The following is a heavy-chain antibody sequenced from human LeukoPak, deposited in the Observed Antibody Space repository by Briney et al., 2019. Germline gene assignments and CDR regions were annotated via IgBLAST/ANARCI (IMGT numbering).Heavy chain of an antibody. CDR3: ARDGAWTRLRNYYYYMDV. D-gene: IGHD3-16*01. Sequence: PGGSLRLSCAASGFTFSSYEMNWVRQAPGKGLEWVSYISSSGSTIYYADSVKGRFTISRDNAKNSLYLQMNSLRAEDTAVYYCARDGAWTRLRNYYYYMDVWGKGTTVTVSS. CDR2: ISSSGSTI. CDR1: GFTFSSYE. V-gene: IGHV3-48*03. J-gene: IGHJ6*03.